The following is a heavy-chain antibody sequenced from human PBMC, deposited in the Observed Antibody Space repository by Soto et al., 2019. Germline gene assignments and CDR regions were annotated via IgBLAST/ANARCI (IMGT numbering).Heavy chain of an antibody. CDR2: IIPLFGTA. D-gene: IGHD2-21*02. CDR1: GGIFSSNT. J-gene: IGHJ4*02. Sequence: QVYLVQSGAEVKKPGSSVKISCKASGGIFSSNTINWVRQAAGQGLEWMGGIIPLFGTANYAEKFQGRVTITADKSTQTEYMELTSLRSDDTAVYYCASKAACGGDCYAFDSWGQGTRVTVSS. CDR3: ASKAACGGDCYAFDS. V-gene: IGHV1-69*06.